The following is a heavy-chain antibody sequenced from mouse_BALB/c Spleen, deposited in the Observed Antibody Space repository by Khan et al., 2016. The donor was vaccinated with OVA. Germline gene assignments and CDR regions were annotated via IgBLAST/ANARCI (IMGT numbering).Heavy chain of an antibody. CDR2: IWHDGST. CDR1: GFSLTNYG. Sequence: QVQLKESGPGLVAPSQSLSITCTISGFSLTNYGVHWVRQPPGKGLEWLVVIWHDGSTTYNSALNSRLTISKDNSKSQVFLKMNSHQTDDTAMYFCARQPYYHYNVMDYWGEGTSVTVSS. J-gene: IGHJ4*01. V-gene: IGHV2-6-1*01. CDR3: ARQPYYHYNVMDY. D-gene: IGHD2-10*01.